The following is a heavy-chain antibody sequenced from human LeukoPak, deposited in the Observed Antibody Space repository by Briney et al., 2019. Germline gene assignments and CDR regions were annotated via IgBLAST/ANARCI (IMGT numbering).Heavy chain of an antibody. CDR1: GGSFSGYY. CDR3: ARGLGDIAVAGTGDY. D-gene: IGHD6-19*01. V-gene: IGHV4-34*01. J-gene: IGHJ4*02. CDR2: INHSGST. Sequence: SETLSLTCAVYGGSFSGYYWSWIRQPPGKGLEWIGEINHSGSTNYNPSLKSRVTISVDTSKNQFFLKLSSVTAADTAVDYCARGLGDIAVAGTGDYWGQGTLVTVSS.